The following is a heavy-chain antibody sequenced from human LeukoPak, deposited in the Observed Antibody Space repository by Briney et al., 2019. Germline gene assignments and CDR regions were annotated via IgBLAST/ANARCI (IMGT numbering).Heavy chain of an antibody. CDR2: IKQDGSAK. CDR3: ARDLWPEDY. V-gene: IGHV3-7*01. D-gene: IGHD3-10*01. J-gene: IGHJ4*02. Sequence: GGSLRLSCAASGFIFSDYYMSWVRQAPGKGLEWVANIKQDGSAKYYVDSVKGRFTISRDNAKTSLHLHMNSLRVEDTAIYYCARDLWPEDYWGQGTLVTVSS. CDR1: GFIFSDYY.